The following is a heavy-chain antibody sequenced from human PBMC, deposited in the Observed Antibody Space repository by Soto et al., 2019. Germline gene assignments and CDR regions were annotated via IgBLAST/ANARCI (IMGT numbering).Heavy chain of an antibody. CDR1: GFTFRSYA. Sequence: SXSLSCAASGFTFRSYAMSWFRQAPGKGLEWVSAISGSGGSTYYADSVKGRFTISRDNSKNTLYLQMNSLRAEDTAVYYCAKCQGGSGSYLYYYYGMDVWGQGTTVTVSS. V-gene: IGHV3-23*01. J-gene: IGHJ6*02. CDR3: AKCQGGSGSYLYYYYGMDV. D-gene: IGHD1-26*01. CDR2: ISGSGGST.